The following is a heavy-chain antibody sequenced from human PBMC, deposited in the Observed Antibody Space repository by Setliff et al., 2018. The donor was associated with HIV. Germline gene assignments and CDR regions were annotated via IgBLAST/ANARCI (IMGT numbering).Heavy chain of an antibody. CDR3: ARAGSGATVPGV. CDR2: INHSGST. Sequence: PSETLSLTCAVYGGPFSGYYWSWIRQPPGKGLEWIGEINHSGSTNYNPSRQSRVTISVDTSKNQFSLRLRSVTATDTAVYYCARAGSGATVPGVWGKGTTVTVSS. V-gene: IGHV4-34*01. CDR1: GGPFSGYY. D-gene: IGHD4-17*01. J-gene: IGHJ6*04.